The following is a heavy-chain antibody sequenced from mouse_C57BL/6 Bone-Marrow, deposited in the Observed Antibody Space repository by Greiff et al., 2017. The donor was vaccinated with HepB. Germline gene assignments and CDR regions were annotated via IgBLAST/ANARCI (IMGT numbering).Heavy chain of an antibody. CDR1: GYTFTDYY. J-gene: IGHJ4*01. D-gene: IGHD3-2*02. CDR3: ARRTAQAMYAMDY. V-gene: IGHV1-26*01. CDR2: INPNNGGT. Sequence: EVQLQQSGPELVKPGASVKISCKASGYTFTDYYMNWVKQSHGKSLEWIGDINPNNGGTSYNQKFKGKATLTVDKSSSPAYMELRSLTSEDSAVYYCARRTAQAMYAMDYWGQGTSVTVSS.